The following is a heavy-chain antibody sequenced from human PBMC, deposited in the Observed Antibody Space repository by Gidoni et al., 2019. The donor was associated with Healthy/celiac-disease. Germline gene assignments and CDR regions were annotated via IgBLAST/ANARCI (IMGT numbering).Heavy chain of an antibody. J-gene: IGHJ5*02. CDR1: GGSIRSRSYY. CDR2: IYSSGST. V-gene: IGHV4-39*01. Sequence: QLQLQESRPGPVKPSETLSLTCTVSGGSIRSRSYYWGWIRQPPGKGLEWIGSIYSSGSTYYNPSLKSRVPISVDTSKNQFSLKLSSVTAADTAVYYCSRHEEVPAAIDGHWFDPGGQVTLVTVSS. CDR3: SRHEEVPAAIDGHWFDP. D-gene: IGHD2-2*01.